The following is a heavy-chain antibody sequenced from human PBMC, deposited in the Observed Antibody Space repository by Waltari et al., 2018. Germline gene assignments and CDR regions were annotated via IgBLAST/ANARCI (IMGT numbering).Heavy chain of an antibody. CDR3: AKDSGSGGYAFDV. CDR1: GGSISSSSYY. CDR2: ILYDVSD. D-gene: IGHD1-26*01. V-gene: IGHV3-30*02. Sequence: QLQLQESGPGLVKPSETLSLTCTVSGGSISSSSYYWGWIRQPPGKGLEWVSFILYDVSDDSYADSVKGRFTISRDNSKHTIFLQMIGLKVEDTAVYFCAKDSGSGGYAFDVWGQGTMVTVSS. J-gene: IGHJ3*01.